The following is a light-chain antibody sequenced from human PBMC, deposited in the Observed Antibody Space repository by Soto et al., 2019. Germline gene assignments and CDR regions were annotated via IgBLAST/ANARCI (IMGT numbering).Light chain of an antibody. Sequence: DIQMIQSVSTLSASVGDRVTITCRASQSISSWLAWYQKKPGKAPNLLIYKTSSLESGVPSRFSGSGSGTEFTLTVNSLQPDDFATYYCQQYDSYPLTFGGGTKVDIK. CDR2: KTS. CDR3: QQYDSYPLT. V-gene: IGKV1-5*03. CDR1: QSISSW. J-gene: IGKJ4*01.